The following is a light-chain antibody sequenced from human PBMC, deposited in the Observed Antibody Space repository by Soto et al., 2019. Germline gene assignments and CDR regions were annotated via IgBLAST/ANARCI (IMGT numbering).Light chain of an antibody. CDR1: RSVFSSSNNRDY. Sequence: DIVMTQSPDSLAVSLGERATINCKSSRSVFSSSNNRDYLGWFQQKPGQPPKALIYGASTREPGVPDRITGSGSGTDFTLAISSLQAEDVAVYYCQQYYGAPFTFGQGTRLDIK. CDR3: QQYYGAPFT. V-gene: IGKV4-1*01. CDR2: GAS. J-gene: IGKJ5*01.